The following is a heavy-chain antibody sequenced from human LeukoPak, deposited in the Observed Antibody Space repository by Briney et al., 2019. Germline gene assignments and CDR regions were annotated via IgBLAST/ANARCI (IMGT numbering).Heavy chain of an antibody. CDR1: GFTFSSYS. V-gene: IGHV3-21*01. CDR2: ISSSSSYI. Sequence: GGSLRLSCAASGFTFSSYSMNWVRQAPGKGLEWVSSISSSSSYIYYADSVKGRFTISRDNAKNSLCLQMNSLRAEDTAVYYCARTSTVAGPVRYWGQGTPVTVSS. CDR3: ARTSTVAGPVRY. D-gene: IGHD6-19*01. J-gene: IGHJ4*02.